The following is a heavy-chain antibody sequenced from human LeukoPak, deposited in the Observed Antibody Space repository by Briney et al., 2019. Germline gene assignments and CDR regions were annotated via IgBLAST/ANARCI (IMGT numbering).Heavy chain of an antibody. CDR2: MNPNSGNT. CDR3: ARYLRFLEWLS. CDR1: GYTFTSYD. Sequence: VASVKVSCKASGYTFTSYDINWVRQATGQGLEWMGWMNPNSGNTGYAQKFQGRVTMTRNTSTSTAYMGLSSLRSEDTAVYYCARYLRFLEWLSWGQGTLVTVSS. V-gene: IGHV1-8*01. D-gene: IGHD3-3*01. J-gene: IGHJ5*02.